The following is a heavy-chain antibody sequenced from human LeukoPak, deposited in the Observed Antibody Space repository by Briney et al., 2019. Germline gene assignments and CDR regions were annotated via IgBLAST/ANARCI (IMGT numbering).Heavy chain of an antibody. J-gene: IGHJ5*02. CDR3: ARANYYDSSGYPGDWFDP. Sequence: SVKVSCKASGGTFSSYAISWVRQAPGQGLEWMGRIIPILGIANYAQKFQGRVTITADKSTSTAYMELSSLRSEDTAVYYCARANYYDSSGYPGDWFDPWGQGTLVTVSS. CDR1: GGTFSSYA. CDR2: IIPILGIA. D-gene: IGHD3-22*01. V-gene: IGHV1-69*04.